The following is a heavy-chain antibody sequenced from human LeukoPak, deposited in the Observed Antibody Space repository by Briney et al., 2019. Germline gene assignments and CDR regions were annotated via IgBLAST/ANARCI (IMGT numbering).Heavy chain of an antibody. CDR1: GFTFDDYA. CDR2: ISWNSGSI. V-gene: IGHV3-9*01. CDR3: AKDKGLAVAGTGY. D-gene: IGHD6-19*01. J-gene: IGHJ4*02. Sequence: GGSLRLSCAASGFTFDDYAMHWVRQAPGKGLEWVSGISWNSGSIGYADSVKGRFTISRDNAKNSLYLQMNSLRAEDTALYYCAKDKGLAVAGTGYWGQGTLVAVSS.